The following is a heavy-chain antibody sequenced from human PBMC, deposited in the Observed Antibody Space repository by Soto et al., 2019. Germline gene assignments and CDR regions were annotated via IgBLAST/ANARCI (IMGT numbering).Heavy chain of an antibody. CDR3: ARPQGASHYYYGMDV. CDR2: INPSGTTT. J-gene: IGHJ6*02. D-gene: IGHD2-2*01. V-gene: IGHV1-46*01. CDR1: GYTFTSYY. Sequence: QVQLVQSGAEVKKPGASVKVSCKASGYTFTSYYMHWVRQAPGHGLEWMGIINPSGTTTDYAQKFQGRVNMTRDPDATTSYMELSSLRSEDTAVYYCARPQGASHYYYGMDVWGQGTKVTVS.